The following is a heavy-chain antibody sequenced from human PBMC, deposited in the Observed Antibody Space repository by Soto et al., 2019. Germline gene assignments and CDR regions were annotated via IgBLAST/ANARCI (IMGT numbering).Heavy chain of an antibody. J-gene: IGHJ6*02. CDR3: ARQNYGGWDV. V-gene: IGHV3-66*04. CDR1: GLTASTNY. D-gene: IGHD2-21*01. Sequence: EVQLVESGGGLVQPGGSLRLSCAASGLTASTNYMSWVRQAPGKGLEWVTSFYSGGSTYYADSVKGRFTISRDISKNTFSLQMNSLRVDDTAVYYCARQNYGGWDVGGQGTTVTVS. CDR2: FYSGGST.